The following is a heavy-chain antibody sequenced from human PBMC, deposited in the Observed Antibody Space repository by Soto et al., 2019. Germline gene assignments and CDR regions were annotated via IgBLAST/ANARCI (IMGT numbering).Heavy chain of an antibody. J-gene: IGHJ4*02. D-gene: IGHD3-16*02. CDR1: GYTFTSYY. CDR2: INPSGGST. CDR3: ARSSYIGGSYRSKSAFDY. V-gene: IGHV1-46*03. Sequence: ASVKVSCKASGYTFTSYYMHWVRQAPGQGLEWMGIINPSGGSTSYAQKFQGRVTMTRDTSTSTVYMELSSLRSEDTAVYYCARSSYIGGSYRSKSAFDYWGQGTLVTVSS.